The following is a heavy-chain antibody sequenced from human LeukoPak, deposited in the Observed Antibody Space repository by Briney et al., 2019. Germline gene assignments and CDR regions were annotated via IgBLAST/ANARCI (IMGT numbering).Heavy chain of an antibody. CDR3: ATGSGYYYDH. Sequence: GGSLRLSCAASGFTFSSYAMSWVRQAPGKGLEWVSVISGSGGSTHYADSVKGRFTVSRDNSKNTLYLQMSSLRAEDTAVYYCATGSGYYYDHWGQGTLVTVSS. CDR2: ISGSGGST. V-gene: IGHV3-23*01. J-gene: IGHJ4*02. D-gene: IGHD3-22*01. CDR1: GFTFSSYA.